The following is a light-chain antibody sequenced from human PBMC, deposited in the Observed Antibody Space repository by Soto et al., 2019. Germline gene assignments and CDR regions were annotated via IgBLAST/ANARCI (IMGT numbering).Light chain of an antibody. CDR2: SND. J-gene: IGLJ3*02. CDR1: SSNIGSDT. Sequence: QSALTQPPSASGTPGQRVTISCSGSSSNIGSDTVKWYQQLPGTAPKLLMYSNDQRPSGVPDRFSGSKSGTSASLAISGLQSEDEADYYCAVWDDSLNGWVFGGGTKLTVL. V-gene: IGLV1-44*01. CDR3: AVWDDSLNGWV.